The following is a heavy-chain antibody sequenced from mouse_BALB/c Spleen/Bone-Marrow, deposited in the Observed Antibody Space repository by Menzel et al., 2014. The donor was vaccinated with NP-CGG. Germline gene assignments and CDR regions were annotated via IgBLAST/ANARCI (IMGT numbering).Heavy chain of an antibody. CDR2: ILPGSGST. J-gene: IGHJ3*01. V-gene: IGHV1-9*01. CDR1: GYTFSSYW. D-gene: IGHD4-1*01. CDR3: ARWVPYWEFAY. Sequence: VQLQQSGAELMKPGASVKISCKATGYTFSSYWIEWVKQRPGHGLEWIGEILPGSGSTNYNEKFKGKDTFTADTSSNTAYMQLGSLTSEDSAVYYCARWVPYWEFAYWGQGTLVTVSA.